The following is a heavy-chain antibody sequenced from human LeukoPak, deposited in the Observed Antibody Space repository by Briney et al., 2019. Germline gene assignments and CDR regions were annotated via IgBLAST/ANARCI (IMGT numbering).Heavy chain of an antibody. V-gene: IGHV4-30-4*08. CDR2: IYYSGST. Sequence: PSQTLSLTCTVSGGSISSGGYYWSWIRQHPGKGLEWIGYIYYSGSTYYNPSLKSRVTISVDTSKNQFSLKLSSVTAADTAVYYCARVPVGAPIDYYDSSGYLDYWGQGTLVTVSS. CDR1: GGSISSGGYY. J-gene: IGHJ4*02. CDR3: ARVPVGAPIDYYDSSGYLDY. D-gene: IGHD3-22*01.